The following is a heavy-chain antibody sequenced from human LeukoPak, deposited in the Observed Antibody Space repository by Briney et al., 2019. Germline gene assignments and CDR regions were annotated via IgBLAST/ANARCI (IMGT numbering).Heavy chain of an antibody. D-gene: IGHD4-23*01. Sequence: PGESLKISCKGSGYSFITYWIGWVRQMPGKGLEWMGIIYPGDSDTRYRPSFQGQVTISADKSISTAYLQWSSLKASDTAMYYCARPDGYGGKPGAFEIWGQGTMVTVSS. V-gene: IGHV5-51*01. J-gene: IGHJ3*02. CDR1: GYSFITYW. CDR2: IYPGDSDT. CDR3: ARPDGYGGKPGAFEI.